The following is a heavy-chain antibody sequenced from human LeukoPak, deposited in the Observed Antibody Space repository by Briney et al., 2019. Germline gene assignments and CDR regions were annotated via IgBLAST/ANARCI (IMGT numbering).Heavy chain of an antibody. Sequence: GGSLTLSCAASGFTFSHYWLAWVRQAPGKGPEGVANVKQDESSKFYADSVKGRFTISRDNAKNSLYLQMNGLRVEDTALYYCVRDYDGDLDYWGQGTRVTVSS. V-gene: IGHV3-7*01. D-gene: IGHD4-23*01. CDR1: GFTFSHYW. CDR2: VKQDESSK. CDR3: VRDYDGDLDY. J-gene: IGHJ4*02.